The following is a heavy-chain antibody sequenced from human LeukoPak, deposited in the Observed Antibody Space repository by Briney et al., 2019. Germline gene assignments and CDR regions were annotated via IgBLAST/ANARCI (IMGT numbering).Heavy chain of an antibody. Sequence: PSETLSLTCTVSGGSISSYYWSWIRQPAGKGLEWIGRIYTSGSTNYNPSLKSRVTISVDKSKNQFSLKLSSVTAADTAVYYCARVYCSGGSCYFDYWGQGTLVTVSS. J-gene: IGHJ4*02. V-gene: IGHV4-4*07. D-gene: IGHD2-15*01. CDR3: ARVYCSGGSCYFDY. CDR2: IYTSGST. CDR1: GGSISSYY.